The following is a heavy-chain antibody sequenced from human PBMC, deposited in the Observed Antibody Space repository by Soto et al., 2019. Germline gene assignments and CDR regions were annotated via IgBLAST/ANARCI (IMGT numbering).Heavy chain of an antibody. CDR3: ATGAVHQLLFDN. D-gene: IGHD2-21*01. CDR2: IIPIIGSG. V-gene: IGHV1-69*11. Sequence: QVLLVQSGAEVKEPGSSVKVSCKASGGTFSGLTLNWVRQAPGQGLEWMGRIIPIIGSGNYAQNFQGRVTITADEPTRTAYMELRSLESEDTAVYYCATGAVHQLLFDNWGQGTLVTVSS. J-gene: IGHJ4*02. CDR1: GGTFSGLT.